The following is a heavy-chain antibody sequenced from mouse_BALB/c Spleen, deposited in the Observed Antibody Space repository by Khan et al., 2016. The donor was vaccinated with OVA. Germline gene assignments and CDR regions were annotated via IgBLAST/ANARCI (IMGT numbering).Heavy chain of an antibody. Sequence: EVQLQESGPGLVKPSQSLSLTCTVTGYSITRDYAWNWIRQFPGNKLEWMGYITNSGSTNYNPSPKSRISITRATSKHLFFLQLNSVTTEDTATYYCASELGRYYAMDYWGQGTSVTVSS. CDR1: GYSITRDYA. J-gene: IGHJ4*01. V-gene: IGHV3-2*02. D-gene: IGHD4-1*01. CDR2: ITNSGST. CDR3: ASELGRYYAMDY.